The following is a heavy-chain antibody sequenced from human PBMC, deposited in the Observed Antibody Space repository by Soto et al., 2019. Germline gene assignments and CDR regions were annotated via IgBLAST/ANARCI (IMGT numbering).Heavy chain of an antibody. D-gene: IGHD7-27*01. CDR3: ARTLTGERYYYYYGMDV. CDR2: IYHSGST. V-gene: IGHV4-4*02. J-gene: IGHJ6*02. CDR1: GGSISSSNW. Sequence: QVQLQESGPGLVKPSGTLSLTCAVSGGSISSSNWWSWVRQPPGKGLEWIGEIYHSGSTNYNPSLKRRVTISVDKSKNQFSLKLSSVTAADTAVYYCARTLTGERYYYYYGMDVWGQGTTVTVSS.